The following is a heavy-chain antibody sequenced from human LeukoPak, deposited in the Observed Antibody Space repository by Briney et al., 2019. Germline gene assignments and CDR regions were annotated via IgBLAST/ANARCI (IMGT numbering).Heavy chain of an antibody. D-gene: IGHD3-10*01. CDR1: GFTVIANY. CDR3: ASGGINMVRGGYYIDY. V-gene: IGHV3-53*01. Sequence: GGSLRLSCAASGFTVIANYMSWVRQAPGKGQEWVSVIYIGGNTYYADSVKGRFTISRDNSKNTLYLQMNSLRAEDTAVCYCASGGINMVRGGYYIDYWGQGTLVTVSS. J-gene: IGHJ4*02. CDR2: IYIGGNT.